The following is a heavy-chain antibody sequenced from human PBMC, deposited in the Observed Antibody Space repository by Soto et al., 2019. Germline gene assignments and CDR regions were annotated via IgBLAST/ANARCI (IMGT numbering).Heavy chain of an antibody. D-gene: IGHD2-15*01. CDR3: ARERLEAPKKILPYFDK. Sequence: GASVKVSCKASGYTFTSFPVSWVRQAPGQGLEWMGSITSHNGRTEYAQKFQGRVTMARDTSTSTVYMELKSLRFDDTAVYYCARERLEAPKKILPYFDKWGQGSLVTVPS. CDR2: ITSHNGRT. J-gene: IGHJ4*02. V-gene: IGHV1-18*04. CDR1: GYTFTSFP.